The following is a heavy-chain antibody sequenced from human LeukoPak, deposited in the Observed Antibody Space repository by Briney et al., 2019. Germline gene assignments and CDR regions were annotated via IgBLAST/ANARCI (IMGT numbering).Heavy chain of an antibody. CDR2: IWYDGSNK. CDR1: GFTFSSYG. CDR3: ARDGAQGYSGSYYSDY. V-gene: IGHV3-33*01. D-gene: IGHD1-26*01. Sequence: GRSLRLSCAASGFTFSSYGMNWVRQAPGKGLEWVAVIWYDGSNKDYADSVKGRFTISRDNSKNTLYLQMNPLRAEHTAVYYRARDGAQGYSGSYYSDYWGQGTLVTVSS. J-gene: IGHJ4*02.